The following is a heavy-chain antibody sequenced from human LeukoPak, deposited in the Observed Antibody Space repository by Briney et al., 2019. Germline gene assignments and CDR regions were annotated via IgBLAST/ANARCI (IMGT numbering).Heavy chain of an antibody. CDR2: ISGSGGST. Sequence: GGSLRLSCAASGFTFSSYAMSWVRQAPGKGLEWVSAISGSGGSTYYADSVKGRFTISRDNSKNTLYLQMNSLRAEDTAVYYCAKDSYGEGDYDYVRGSYRYRYFDYWGQGTLVTVSS. J-gene: IGHJ4*02. V-gene: IGHV3-23*01. D-gene: IGHD3-16*02. CDR1: GFTFSSYA. CDR3: AKDSYGEGDYDYVRGSYRYRYFDY.